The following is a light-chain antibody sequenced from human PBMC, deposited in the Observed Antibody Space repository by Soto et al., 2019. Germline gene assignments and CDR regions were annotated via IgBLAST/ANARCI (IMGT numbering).Light chain of an antibody. CDR2: DTS. Sequence: IVLTPSPATLSLSPGERAPLSCSASQSVGSFLAWYQQKPGQAPRLLIYDTSIRATGIPDRFSGSGSGTDFTLIINRLEPEDVAIYYCQQYGGSPRITFGQGTRLEIK. CDR3: QQYGGSPRIT. V-gene: IGKV3-20*01. CDR1: QSVGSF. J-gene: IGKJ5*01.